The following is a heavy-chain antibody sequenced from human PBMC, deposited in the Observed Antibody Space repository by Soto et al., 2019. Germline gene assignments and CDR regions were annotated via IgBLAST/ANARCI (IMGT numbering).Heavy chain of an antibody. Sequence: QVQLQESGPGLVKPSQTLSLTCTVSGGSISSGGYYWSWIRQHPGKGLEWIGYIYYSGSTYYNPSLKSRVNISVDTSKNQFSLKLSSVTAADTAVYYCARGGIFEGWFDPWGQGTLVTVSS. CDR1: GGSISSGGYY. D-gene: IGHD3-3*01. CDR3: ARGGIFEGWFDP. CDR2: IYYSGST. J-gene: IGHJ5*02. V-gene: IGHV4-31*03.